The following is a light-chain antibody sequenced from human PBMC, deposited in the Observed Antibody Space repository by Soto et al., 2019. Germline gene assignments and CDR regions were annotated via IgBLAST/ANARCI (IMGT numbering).Light chain of an antibody. V-gene: IGLV1-40*01. CDR3: QSYDSSLSGSEV. Sequence: QSVLTQPPSVSGAPGQRVTISCTGSSSNIGAGHDVHWYQHLPGTTPKLLIYGNGNRPSGVPDRFSGSKSGPSASLAITGLQAEDEADYYCQSYDSSLSGSEVFGTGTKLTVL. J-gene: IGLJ1*01. CDR2: GNG. CDR1: SSNIGAGHD.